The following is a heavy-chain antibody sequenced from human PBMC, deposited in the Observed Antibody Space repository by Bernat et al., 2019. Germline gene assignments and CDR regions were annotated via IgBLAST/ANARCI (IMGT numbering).Heavy chain of an antibody. D-gene: IGHD3-10*01. Sequence: QVQLQESGPGLVKPSETLSLTCTVSGGSISTYYWSWIRQPPRKGLEWIGYIYHSGSTDYNVSLKSRVTISVDTSKNQFSLKLSSVTAADTAVYYCAREGGGFGYYGMDAWGQGTTVTVSS. CDR2: IYHSGST. CDR3: AREGGGFGYYGMDA. J-gene: IGHJ6*02. CDR1: GGSISTYY. V-gene: IGHV4-59*13.